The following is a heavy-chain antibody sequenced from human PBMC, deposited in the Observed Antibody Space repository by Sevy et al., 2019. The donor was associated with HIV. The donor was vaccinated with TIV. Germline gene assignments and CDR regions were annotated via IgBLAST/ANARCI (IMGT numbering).Heavy chain of an antibody. CDR1: GGTFSSYA. CDR3: ARRLTAWDHFDY. V-gene: IGHV1-69*13. J-gene: IGHJ4*02. CDR2: IIPIFGTA. D-gene: IGHD1-26*01. Sequence: ASVKVSCKASGGTFSSYAISWVRQAPGQGLEWMGGIIPIFGTANYAQKFQGRVTITADESTSTAYMELSSLRSEDTAVYYCARRLTAWDHFDYWGQGTLVTVSS.